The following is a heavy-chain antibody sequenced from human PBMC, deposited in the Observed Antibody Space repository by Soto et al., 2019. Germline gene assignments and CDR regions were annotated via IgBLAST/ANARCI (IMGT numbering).Heavy chain of an antibody. CDR3: ARGPGHTALFNY. CDR1: GYTLTTYD. CDR2: LDPDSDKT. V-gene: IGHV1-8*01. J-gene: IGHJ4*02. Sequence: QVQLVQSGAEVKKPGASVKVSCKASGYTLTTYDINWVRQATGQGLEWMGWLDPDSDKTGYAQKFQGRVTMTKNTSINTAYMELSSLSSEDTAVYYCARGPGHTALFNYWGQGTLVTVSS. D-gene: IGHD5-18*01.